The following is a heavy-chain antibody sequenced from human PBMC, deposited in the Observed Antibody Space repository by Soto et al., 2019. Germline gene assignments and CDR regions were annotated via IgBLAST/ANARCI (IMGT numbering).Heavy chain of an antibody. V-gene: IGHV1-69*01. CDR2: LIPIFGTA. J-gene: IGHJ6*02. D-gene: IGHD2-15*01. Sequence: QVQLVQSGAEVKKPGSSVKVSCKASGGTFSSYAISWVRQAPGQGLEWMGGLIPIFGTANYAQKFQGRVTITADESTSTAYMELSSLRSEDTAVYYCAWGSIVVVVAATPWGMDVWGQGTTVTVSS. CDR3: AWGSIVVVVAATPWGMDV. CDR1: GGTFSSYA.